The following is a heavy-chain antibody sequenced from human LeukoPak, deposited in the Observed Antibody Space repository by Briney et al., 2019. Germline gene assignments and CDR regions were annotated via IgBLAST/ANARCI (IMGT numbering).Heavy chain of an antibody. J-gene: IGHJ4*02. CDR2: ISSSGSTI. D-gene: IGHD1-26*01. CDR1: GFTFSSYD. CDR3: GRGSSWSYYIPDY. Sequence: PGGSLRLSCAASGFTFSSYDMNWVRQAPGKGLKWVSYISSSGSTIYYADSVKGRPTISRDNAKNSLYLQMSSLRAEDTAVYYCGRGSSWSYYIPDYWGQGTLVTVSS. V-gene: IGHV3-48*03.